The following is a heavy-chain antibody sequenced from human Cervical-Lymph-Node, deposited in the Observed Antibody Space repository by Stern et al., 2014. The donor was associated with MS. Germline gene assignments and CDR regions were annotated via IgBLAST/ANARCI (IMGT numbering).Heavy chain of an antibody. D-gene: IGHD2-15*01. CDR1: GYTFTSYY. CDR2: INPSGGST. V-gene: IGHV1-46*01. CDR3: ARVGTRRIRDY. Sequence: QVQLVQSGAEVKKPGASVKVSCKASGYTFTSYYMHWVRQAPGQGLEWMGIINPSGGSTSYAQKFQGRVTMTRVTSTSTVYMELSSLRSEDTAVYYCARVGTRRIRDYWGQGTLVTVSS. J-gene: IGHJ4*02.